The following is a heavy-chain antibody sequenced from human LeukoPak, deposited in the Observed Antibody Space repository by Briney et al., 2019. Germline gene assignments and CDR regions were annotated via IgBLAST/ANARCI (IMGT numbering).Heavy chain of an antibody. J-gene: IGHJ3*02. Sequence: GGSLRLSCAASGFTFSSYAMSWVSQAPGKGLEWVSAISGSGGSTYYADSVKGRFTISRDNSKNTLYLQMNSLRAEDTAVYYCASLLHSSGWSDAFDIWGQGTMATVSS. CDR1: GFTFSSYA. V-gene: IGHV3-23*01. D-gene: IGHD6-19*01. CDR2: ISGSGGST. CDR3: ASLLHSSGWSDAFDI.